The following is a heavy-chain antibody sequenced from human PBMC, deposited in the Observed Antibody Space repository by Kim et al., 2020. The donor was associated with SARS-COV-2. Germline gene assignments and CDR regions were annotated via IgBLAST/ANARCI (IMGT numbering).Heavy chain of an antibody. CDR1: DDSISRSVYF. D-gene: IGHD3-9*01. V-gene: IGHV4-39*01. CDR2: VYESGTT. CDR3: ERLQSGGGYFALDV. J-gene: IGHJ6*02. Sequence: SETLSLTCTVSDDSISRSVYFWGWIRQPPGQGLEWIGSVYESGTTHYTPSLRIRVTISADTSGISFSLKPSSVTAAATAVYYCERLQSGGGYFALDVWG.